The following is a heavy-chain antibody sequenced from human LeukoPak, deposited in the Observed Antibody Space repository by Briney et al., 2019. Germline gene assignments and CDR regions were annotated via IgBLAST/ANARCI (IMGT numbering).Heavy chain of an antibody. Sequence: PGGSLRLSCAASGFTFSSYGMHWVRQAPGKGLEWVAFIRYDGSNKYYADSVKGRFTIPRDDAKNSLYLQMNSLRAEDTAVYYCARGLQLHDAFDIWGQGTMVTVSS. J-gene: IGHJ3*02. CDR1: GFTFSSYG. D-gene: IGHD5-18*01. CDR2: IRYDGSNK. CDR3: ARGLQLHDAFDI. V-gene: IGHV3-30*02.